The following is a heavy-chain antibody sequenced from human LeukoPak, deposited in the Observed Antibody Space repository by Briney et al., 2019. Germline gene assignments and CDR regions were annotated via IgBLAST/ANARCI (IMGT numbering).Heavy chain of an antibody. J-gene: IGHJ4*02. CDR2: ISGSGGST. CDR3: AKEKKYYYDSSGYPFDY. V-gene: IGHV3-23*01. Sequence: GGSLRLSCAASGFTVTSNYMSWVRQAPGKGLEWVSAISGSGGSTYYADSVKGRFTISRDNSKNTLYLQMNSLRAEDTAVYYCAKEKKYYYDSSGYPFDYWGQGTLVTVSS. CDR1: GFTVTSNY. D-gene: IGHD3-22*01.